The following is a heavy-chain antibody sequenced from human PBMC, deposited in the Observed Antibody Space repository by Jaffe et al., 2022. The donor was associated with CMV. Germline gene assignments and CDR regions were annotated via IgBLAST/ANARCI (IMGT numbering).Heavy chain of an antibody. V-gene: IGHV4-34*01. Sequence: QVQLQQWGAGLLKPSETLSLTCAVYGGSFSGYYWSWIRQPPGKGLEWIGEINHSGSTNYNPSLKSRVTISVDTSKNQFSLKLSSVTAADTAVYYCARALPHRKGNIAARLYYYMDVWGKGTTVTVSS. D-gene: IGHD6-6*01. CDR2: INHSGST. CDR1: GGSFSGYY. CDR3: ARALPHRKGNIAARLYYYMDV. J-gene: IGHJ6*03.